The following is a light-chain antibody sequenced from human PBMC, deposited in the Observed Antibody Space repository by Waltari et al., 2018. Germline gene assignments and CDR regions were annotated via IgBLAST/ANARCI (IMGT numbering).Light chain of an antibody. V-gene: IGLV3-19*01. CDR1: SLRRYY. Sequence: SSDLTQDPSLSVALGQTVRITCQGDSLRRYYASWYQQRPGQAPILVLYGPDNRPSWIPYRCAGATSGTPASLTITAAQAEDAADYYCHSRETFSTRLFGGGTRLTV. J-gene: IGLJ2*01. CDR2: GPD. CDR3: HSRETFSTRL.